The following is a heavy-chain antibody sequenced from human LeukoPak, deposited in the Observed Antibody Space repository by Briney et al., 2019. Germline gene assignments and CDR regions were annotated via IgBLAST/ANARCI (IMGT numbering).Heavy chain of an antibody. CDR3: ARERYFSNTSCPHGDLDY. CDR2: IGVSGSTM. CDR1: GFTFSSYE. V-gene: IGHV3-48*03. Sequence: GGSLRLSCAASGFTFSSYEMNWVRQAPGKGLEWVSYIGVSGSTMYYAESVKGRFTISRDNAKNSLYLQMNSLRAEDTAVYYCARERYFSNTSCPHGDLDYWGQGTLVSVSS. D-gene: IGHD2-2*01. J-gene: IGHJ4*02.